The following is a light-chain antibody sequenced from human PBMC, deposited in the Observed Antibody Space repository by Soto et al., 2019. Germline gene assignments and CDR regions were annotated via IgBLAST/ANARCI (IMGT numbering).Light chain of an antibody. CDR3: QQYHKWPPYT. V-gene: IGKV3-15*01. CDR2: GAS. CDR1: QNADIS. Sequence: DIVMTQSPATLSVSPGERATLSCRASQNADISLAWYQQKPGQAPRLLIYGASTRAPGIPARFSGSGSGTEFTLTISSLQSGDFAVYYCQQYHKWPPYTFGQGTKVDIK. J-gene: IGKJ2*01.